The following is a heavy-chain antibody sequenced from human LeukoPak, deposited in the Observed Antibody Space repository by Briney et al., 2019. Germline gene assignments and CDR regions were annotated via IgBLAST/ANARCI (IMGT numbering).Heavy chain of an antibody. CDR1: GFTFGDYA. V-gene: IGHV3-21*04. Sequence: GGSLRLSCTASGFTFGDYAMTWVRQAPGKGLEWVSSISSSSSYIYYADSVKGRFTISRDNAKSSLYLQMNSLRTEDTAVYYCTRHEDLAYCGGDCYSPHNWGQGTLVAVSS. CDR2: ISSSSSYI. J-gene: IGHJ4*02. D-gene: IGHD2-21*02. CDR3: TRHEDLAYCGGDCYSPHN.